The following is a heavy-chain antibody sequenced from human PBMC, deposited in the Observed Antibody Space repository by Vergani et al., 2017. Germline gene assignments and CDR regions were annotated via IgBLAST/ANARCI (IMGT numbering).Heavy chain of an antibody. Sequence: QVQLVQSGAEVKKPGASVKVSCKASGYTFTGYYMHWVRQAPGQGLEWMGWINPNSGGTNYAQKLQGRVTMTTDTSTSTAYMELRSLRSDDTAVYYCARDRRYYDYVWGSYRPYFDYWGQGTLVTVSS. CDR2: INPNSGGT. D-gene: IGHD3-16*02. CDR1: GYTFTGYY. J-gene: IGHJ4*02. V-gene: IGHV1-2*02. CDR3: ARDRRYYDYVWGSYRPYFDY.